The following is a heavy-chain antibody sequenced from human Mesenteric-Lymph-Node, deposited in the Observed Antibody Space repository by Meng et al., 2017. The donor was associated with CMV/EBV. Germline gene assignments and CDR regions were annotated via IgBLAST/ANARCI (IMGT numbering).Heavy chain of an antibody. CDR1: YTCTGYY. CDR2: INPNSGGT. J-gene: IGHJ4*02. D-gene: IGHD2-15*01. Sequence: YTCTGYYMHWVRQAPGQGLEWMGWINPNSGGTDYAQMFQGRVTMTRDTSISTAYMELSRLRSDDTALYYCARVSGYCSGGTCPFDYWGQGTLVTVSS. V-gene: IGHV1-2*02. CDR3: ARVSGYCSGGTCPFDY.